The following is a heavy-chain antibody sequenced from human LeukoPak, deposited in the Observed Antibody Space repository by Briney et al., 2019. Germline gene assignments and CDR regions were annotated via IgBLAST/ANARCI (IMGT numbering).Heavy chain of an antibody. D-gene: IGHD3-3*01. CDR2: INPKTGGT. Sequence: ASVKVSCKASGYTFTGYYMHWVRQAPGQGPEWMGWINPKTGGTNYAQKFQDRVTMTRDTSISTAYMEVRRLRSDDTAVYYCARVGAMDGIGWGDLDSWGQGTQVTVSS. V-gene: IGHV1-2*02. J-gene: IGHJ4*02. CDR3: ARVGAMDGIGWGDLDS. CDR1: GYTFTGYY.